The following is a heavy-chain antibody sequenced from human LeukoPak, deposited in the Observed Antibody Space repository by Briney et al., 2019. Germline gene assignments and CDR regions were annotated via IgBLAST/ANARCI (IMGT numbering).Heavy chain of an antibody. Sequence: PSETLSLTCAVYGGSFSGYYWSWIRQPPGKGLEWIGEINHSGSTNYNPSLKSRVTISVDTSKNQFSLKLSSVTAADTAVYYCARGRSSSYCSSTSCYKNWFDPWGQGTLATVSS. CDR2: INHSGST. CDR3: ARGRSSSYCSSTSCYKNWFDP. J-gene: IGHJ5*02. V-gene: IGHV4-34*01. CDR1: GGSFSGYY. D-gene: IGHD2-2*02.